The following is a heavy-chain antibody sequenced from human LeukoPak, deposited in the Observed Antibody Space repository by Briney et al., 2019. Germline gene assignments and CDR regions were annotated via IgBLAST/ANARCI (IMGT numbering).Heavy chain of an antibody. CDR2: IYYSGST. D-gene: IGHD4-17*01. CDR3: AGVPDYGDYYFDY. J-gene: IGHJ4*02. CDR1: GGSISSGDYY. Sequence: RPSETLSLTCTVSGGSISSGDYYWSWIRQPPGKGLEWIGYIYYSGSTYYNPSLKSRVTISVDTSKNQFSLKLSSVTAADTAVYYCAGVPDYGDYYFDYWGQGTLVTVSS. V-gene: IGHV4-30-4*01.